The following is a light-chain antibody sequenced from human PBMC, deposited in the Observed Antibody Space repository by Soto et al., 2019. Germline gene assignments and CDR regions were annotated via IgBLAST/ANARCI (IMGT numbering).Light chain of an antibody. V-gene: IGKV1-5*03. CDR2: KAS. CDR3: QEYNSYPYT. Sequence: DIRMTQSPSTLSASEGDRVTITFRASQSISSWLAWYQQKPGKAPKLRIDKASILDRGVPSRFGGSGSGTEFTLTISSLQPDDCATYYCQEYNSYPYTFGKGTKLEIK. J-gene: IGKJ2*01. CDR1: QSISSW.